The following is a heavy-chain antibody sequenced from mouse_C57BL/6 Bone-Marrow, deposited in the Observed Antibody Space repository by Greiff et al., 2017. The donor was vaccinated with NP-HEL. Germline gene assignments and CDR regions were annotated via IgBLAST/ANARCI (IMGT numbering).Heavy chain of an antibody. CDR2: IYPGGGYT. Sequence: QVQLQQSGAELVRPGTSVKMSCKASGYTFTNYWIGWAKQRPGHGLEWIGDIYPGGGYTNYNEKFKGKATLTADKSSSTAYMQFSSLTSEDSAIYYCARRSMGPTGTWFAYWGQGTLVTVSA. D-gene: IGHD2-2*01. CDR3: ARRSMGPTGTWFAY. V-gene: IGHV1-63*01. J-gene: IGHJ3*01. CDR1: GYTFTNYW.